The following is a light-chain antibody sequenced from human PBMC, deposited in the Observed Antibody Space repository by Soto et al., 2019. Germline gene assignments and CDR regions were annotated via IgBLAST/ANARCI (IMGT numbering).Light chain of an antibody. CDR3: QRYSNAPWT. J-gene: IGKJ1*01. CDR2: AAS. CDR1: QGISNH. Sequence: DIQMTQSPSSLSASVGDRVTITCRASQGISNHLDWYQQKPGKVPQILIYAASTLVSWVPSRFSGSGSGTEFTLTISSLQPEDFSTEYCQRYSNAPWTFGQVTKVESK. V-gene: IGKV1-27*01.